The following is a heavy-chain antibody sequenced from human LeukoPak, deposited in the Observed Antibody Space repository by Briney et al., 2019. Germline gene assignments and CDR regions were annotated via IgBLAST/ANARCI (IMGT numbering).Heavy chain of an antibody. Sequence: GGSLRLSCAPSGFTFSDYYMSWLRQAPGKGLQWVAYIANTGTIINYAGSVRGRFTISRDNAENSVFLQMNGLRADDTAVYYCARMSSGSSFDYWGQGTLVTVSS. CDR3: ARMSSGSSFDY. CDR2: IANTGTII. V-gene: IGHV3-11*01. J-gene: IGHJ4*02. CDR1: GFTFSDYY. D-gene: IGHD1-26*01.